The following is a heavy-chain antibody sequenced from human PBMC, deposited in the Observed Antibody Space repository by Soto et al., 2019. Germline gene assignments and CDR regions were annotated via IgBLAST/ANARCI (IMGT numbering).Heavy chain of an antibody. Sequence: ASVKVSCKASENTFIGYYLHWVRQAPGQGLEWMGWISPYSGDTDSAQKFQGRVTLTRDTSTRTVYMELSRLTSDDTAVYYCAWAGKPPIFHHWGQGALVTVSS. V-gene: IGHV1-2*02. CDR2: ISPYSGDT. CDR1: ENTFIGYY. D-gene: IGHD3-3*01. CDR3: AWAGKPPIFHH. J-gene: IGHJ4*02.